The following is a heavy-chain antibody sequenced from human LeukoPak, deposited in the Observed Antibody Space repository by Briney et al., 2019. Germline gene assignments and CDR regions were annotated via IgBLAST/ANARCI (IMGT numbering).Heavy chain of an antibody. Sequence: SETLSLTCTVSGDSISSGDYYWSWIRQPAGKGLEWIGRISSSGSTNYNPSLKSRVTISVDTSKNQFSLKLSSVTAADTAVYYCARIPTIKYYYGSGSYVSGRFYYFDYWGQGTLVTVSS. CDR1: GDSISSGDYY. V-gene: IGHV4-61*02. CDR2: ISSSGST. D-gene: IGHD3-10*01. CDR3: ARIPTIKYYYGSGSYVSGRFYYFDY. J-gene: IGHJ4*02.